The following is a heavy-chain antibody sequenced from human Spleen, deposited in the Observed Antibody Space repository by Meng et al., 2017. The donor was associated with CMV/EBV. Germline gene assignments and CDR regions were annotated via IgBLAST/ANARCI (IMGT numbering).Heavy chain of an antibody. J-gene: IGHJ5*02. CDR3: ARGTTRYQLLDRFDP. Sequence: QLRPNQGGGGLYKSPASLSRSLAVYGGSFIGYYGSWLRPPPGKGLDWIGESNHSGCTNYNPSLRSVSTISVDTSMDQFSLKLSSVTAADTAVYDCARGTTRYQLLDRFDPWGQGTLVTVSS. D-gene: IGHD2-2*01. V-gene: IGHV4-34*01. CDR1: GGSFIGYY. CDR2: SNHSGCT.